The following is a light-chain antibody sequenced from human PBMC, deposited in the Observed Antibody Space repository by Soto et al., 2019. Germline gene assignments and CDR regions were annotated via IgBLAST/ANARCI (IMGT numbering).Light chain of an antibody. CDR2: DVN. CDR3: CSYAGSYTLV. Sequence: QPVLTQPRSVSGSPGQSVTISCTGTSSDVGGYNYVSWYQQHPGRAPKLIIYDVNKRPSGVPDRFSGSKSDNTASLTISGLQAEDEADYCCCSYAGSYTLVFGGGTKLTVL. V-gene: IGLV2-11*01. J-gene: IGLJ2*01. CDR1: SSDVGGYNY.